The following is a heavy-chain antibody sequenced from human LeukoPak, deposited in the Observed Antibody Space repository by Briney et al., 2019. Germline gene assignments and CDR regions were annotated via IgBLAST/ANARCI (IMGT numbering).Heavy chain of an antibody. CDR1: GGSISSYY. V-gene: IGHV4-4*07. D-gene: IGHD3-3*01. Sequence: SETLSLTCTVSGGSISSYYRSWIRQPAGKGLEWIGRIYTSGSTNYNPSLKSRVTMSLDASRNQFSLRLTSVTAADTAVYFCARDEGVLRFLEYWGQGIQVTVSS. CDR2: IYTSGST. J-gene: IGHJ4*02. CDR3: ARDEGVLRFLEY.